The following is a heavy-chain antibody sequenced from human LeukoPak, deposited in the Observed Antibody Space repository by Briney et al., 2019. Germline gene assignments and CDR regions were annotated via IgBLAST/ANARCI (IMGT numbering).Heavy chain of an antibody. V-gene: IGHV5-51*01. D-gene: IGHD2-2*01. CDR1: GYSFTSYW. CDR2: IYPGDSDT. J-gene: IGHJ6*03. CDR3: ARHACSSTSCSLSNTVMDV. Sequence: GESLKISCKGSGYSFTSYWIGWVRQMPGKGLEWMGIIYPGDSDTRYSPSFQGRVTISADKSISTAYLQWSSLKASDTAMYYCARHACSSTSCSLSNTVMDVWGKGTTVTVSS.